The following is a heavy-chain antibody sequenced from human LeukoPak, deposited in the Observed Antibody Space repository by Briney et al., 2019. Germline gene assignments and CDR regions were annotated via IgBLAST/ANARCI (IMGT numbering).Heavy chain of an antibody. CDR3: AKYRHYQLLSSSFDY. CDR1: GFTFSSYS. V-gene: IGHV3-23*01. D-gene: IGHD2-2*01. CDR2: ISGRGVGT. Sequence: GGSLRLSCAASGFTFSSYSMNWVRQAPGKGLEWVSAISGRGVGTFYADSVKGRFTISRDNSKNTLSLQMNSLRAEDTAVYYRAKYRHYQLLSSSFDYWGQGALVTVSS. J-gene: IGHJ4*02.